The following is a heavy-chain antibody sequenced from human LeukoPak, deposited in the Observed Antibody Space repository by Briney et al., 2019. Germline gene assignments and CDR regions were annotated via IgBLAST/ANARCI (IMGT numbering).Heavy chain of an antibody. D-gene: IGHD2-2*01. J-gene: IGHJ6*03. Sequence: SETLSLTCTVSGYSISSGYYWVWIRQTPGKGLEWIGSIYRSGSTNYNPSLKSRVTISVDTSKNQFSLKVNSVTAADTALYYCARGDCSSTICYSPMDVWGKGTAVTISS. V-gene: IGHV4-38-2*02. CDR1: GYSISSGYY. CDR3: ARGDCSSTICYSPMDV. CDR2: IYRSGST.